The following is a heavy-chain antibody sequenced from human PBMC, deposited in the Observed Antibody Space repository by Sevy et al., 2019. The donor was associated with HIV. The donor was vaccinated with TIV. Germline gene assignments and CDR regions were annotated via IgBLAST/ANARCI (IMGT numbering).Heavy chain of an antibody. CDR3: ARGGPNQQQLDYFAH. V-gene: IGHV4-59*02. D-gene: IGHD1-1*01. J-gene: IGHJ4*02. CDR1: GVSVSPYY. Sequence: SETLSLTCTVSGVSVSPYYWAWIRQPPGKGLECVAFSGSTNYNPSLKSRATTSVDTSKNQFSLKLSSVTAADTAIFYCARGGPNQQQLDYFAHWGQGTLVTVSS. CDR2: SGST.